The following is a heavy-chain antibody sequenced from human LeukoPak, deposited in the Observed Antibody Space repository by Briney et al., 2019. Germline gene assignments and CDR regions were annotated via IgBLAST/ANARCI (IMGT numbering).Heavy chain of an antibody. CDR1: GGSFSGYY. D-gene: IGHD4-11*01. CDR3: ARATTVTTENQNWFDP. CDR2: INHSGST. Sequence: PSETLSLTCAVYGGSFSGYYWSWIRQPPGKGLEWIGEINHSGSTNYNPSLKGRVTISVDTSKNQFSLKLSSVTAADTAVYYCARATTVTTENQNWFDPWGQGTLVTVSS. V-gene: IGHV4-34*01. J-gene: IGHJ5*02.